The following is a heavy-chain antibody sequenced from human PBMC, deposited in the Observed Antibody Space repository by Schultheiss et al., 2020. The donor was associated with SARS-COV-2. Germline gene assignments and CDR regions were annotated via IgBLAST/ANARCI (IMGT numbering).Heavy chain of an antibody. CDR3: ATETGGDYYDY. CDR1: GGSISSDSW. V-gene: IGHV4-4*02. Sequence: SETLSLTCAVSGGSISSDSWWGWVRQPPGKGLEWIGEIYHSGSTNYNPSLKSRVTISVDTSKNQFSLKLSSVTAADTAVYYCATETGGDYYDYWGQGTLVTVSS. CDR2: IYHSGST. J-gene: IGHJ4*02. D-gene: IGHD1-26*01.